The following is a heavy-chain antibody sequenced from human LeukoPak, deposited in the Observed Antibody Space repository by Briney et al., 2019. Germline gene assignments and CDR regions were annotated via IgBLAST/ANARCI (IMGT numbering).Heavy chain of an antibody. Sequence: SETLSFTCTVSGGSISSYYWSWIRQPAGKGLEWIGRIYTSGSTNYNPSLKSRVTMSVDTSKNQFSLKLTSVTAADTAVYYCARGRKGLLLSWFDPWGQGTLVTVSS. J-gene: IGHJ5*02. V-gene: IGHV4-4*07. CDR3: ARGRKGLLLSWFDP. CDR1: GGSISSYY. CDR2: IYTSGST. D-gene: IGHD3-3*01.